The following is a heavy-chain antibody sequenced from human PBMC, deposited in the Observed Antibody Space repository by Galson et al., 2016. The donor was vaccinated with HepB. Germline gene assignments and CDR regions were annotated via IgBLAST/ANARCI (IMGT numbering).Heavy chain of an antibody. J-gene: IGHJ4*02. V-gene: IGHV3-48*01. CDR3: VRGVYGDHGWFDY. Sequence: SLRLSCAGSGLTFSTYAMNWVRQAPGKGLESISYISTNGATIHYADSVKGRFTVSRDNAKNSLYLQMIGLGAEDTAVYFCVRGVYGDHGWFDYWGQGTMVTVSS. CDR2: ISTNGATI. CDR1: GLTFSTYA. D-gene: IGHD4-17*01.